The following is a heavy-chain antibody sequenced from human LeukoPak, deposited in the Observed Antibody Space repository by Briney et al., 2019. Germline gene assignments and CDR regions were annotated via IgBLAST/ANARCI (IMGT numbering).Heavy chain of an antibody. CDR2: IFPSGGEI. CDR1: GFTFSTFA. Sequence: GGSLRLSCAASGFTFSTFAMIWVRQPPGKGLEWVSSIFPSGGEIHYADSVRGRFTISRDNSKSTLYLQMNSLRAEDTAVYYCARGSSKDDTSGYYYVDGSDGPDYWGQGTLVTVSS. J-gene: IGHJ4*02. V-gene: IGHV3-23*01. D-gene: IGHD3-22*01. CDR3: ARGSSKDDTSGYYYVDGSDGPDY.